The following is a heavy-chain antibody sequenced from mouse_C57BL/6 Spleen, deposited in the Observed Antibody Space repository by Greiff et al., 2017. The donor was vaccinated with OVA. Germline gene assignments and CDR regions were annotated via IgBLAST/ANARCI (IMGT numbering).Heavy chain of an antibody. CDR3: AREDQYGSSYWYFDV. V-gene: IGHV1-82*01. Sequence: QVHVKQSGPELVKPGASVKISCKASGYAFSSSWMNWVKQRPGKGLEWIGRIYPGDGDTNYNGKFKGKATLTADKSYSTAYMQLSSLTSWDSAVYFWAREDQYGSSYWYFDVWGTETTVTVSS. J-gene: IGHJ1*03. D-gene: IGHD1-1*01. CDR1: GYAFSSSW. CDR2: IYPGDGDT.